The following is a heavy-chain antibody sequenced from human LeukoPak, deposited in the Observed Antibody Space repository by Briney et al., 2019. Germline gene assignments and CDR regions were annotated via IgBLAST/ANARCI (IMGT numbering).Heavy chain of an antibody. CDR3: AKYAAAGAYDRHSEIDS. D-gene: IGHD3-22*01. J-gene: IGHJ4*02. CDR2: IAHDGSNK. V-gene: IGHV3-30*18. Sequence: GGSLRLSCTASGFTFGRYAMHWLRQAPGKGLEWVAVIAHDGSNKYSADSLKGQGRFTISRDNSKNTLFLEMNSLRPEDTAVYYCAKYAAAGAYDRHSEIDSWGQGTLVTVSS. CDR1: GFTFGRYA.